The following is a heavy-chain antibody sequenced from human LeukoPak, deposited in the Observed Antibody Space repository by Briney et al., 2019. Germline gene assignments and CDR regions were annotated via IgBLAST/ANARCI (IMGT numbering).Heavy chain of an antibody. CDR3: ARYTHSSGFDY. V-gene: IGHV3-53*01. CDR2: IYSGGST. Sequence: GGSLRLSRAASGLIVSSNYMSWVRQAPGKGLEWVSVIYSGGSTYYADSVKGRFTISRDNSKNTLYLQMNSLRAEDTAVYYCARYTHSSGFDYWGQGTLVTVSP. D-gene: IGHD6-19*01. CDR1: GLIVSSNY. J-gene: IGHJ4*02.